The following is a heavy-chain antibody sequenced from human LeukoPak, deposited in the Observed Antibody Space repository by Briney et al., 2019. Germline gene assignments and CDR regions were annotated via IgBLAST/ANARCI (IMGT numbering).Heavy chain of an antibody. J-gene: IGHJ4*02. D-gene: IGHD3-22*01. V-gene: IGHV4-34*01. CDR1: GGSFSGYY. CDR3: AKWGSYDSSGYSG. Sequence: PSETLSLTRAVYGGSFSGYYWSWIRQPPGKGLEWIGEINHSGSTNYNPSLKSRVTISVDTSKNQFSLKLSSVTAADTAVYYCAKWGSYDSSGYSGWGQGTLVTVSS. CDR2: INHSGST.